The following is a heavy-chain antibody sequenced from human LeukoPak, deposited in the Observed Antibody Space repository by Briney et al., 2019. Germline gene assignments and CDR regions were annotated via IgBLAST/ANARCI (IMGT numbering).Heavy chain of an antibody. CDR2: IIPILGIA. V-gene: IGHV1-69*04. CDR3: ARETVEGDRNWFDP. CDR1: GGTFSSYA. J-gene: IGHJ5*02. D-gene: IGHD2-21*02. Sequence: ASVKVSCKASGGTFSSYAISWVRQAPGQGLEWMGRIIPILGIANYAQKFQGRVTITADKSTSTAYMELSSLRSEDTAVYYCARETVEGDRNWFDPWGQGTLVTVSS.